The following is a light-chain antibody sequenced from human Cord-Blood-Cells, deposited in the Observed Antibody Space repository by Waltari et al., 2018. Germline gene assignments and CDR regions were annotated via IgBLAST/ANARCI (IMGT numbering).Light chain of an antibody. CDR1: QSVLYSSNNKNH. Sequence: DIVMTQSPDSLAVSLGERATINCQSSQSVLYSSNNKNHLAWYQQKPGQPPKLLIYWASTRESGVPDRFSGSGSGTDFTLTISRLQAEDVAVYYCQQYYSTPLTFGGGTKVEIK. V-gene: IGKV4-1*01. J-gene: IGKJ4*01. CDR3: QQYYSTPLT. CDR2: WAS.